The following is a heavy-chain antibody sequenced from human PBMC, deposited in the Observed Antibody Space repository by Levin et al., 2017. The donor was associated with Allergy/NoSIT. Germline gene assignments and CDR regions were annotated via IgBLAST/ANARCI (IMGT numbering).Heavy chain of an antibody. CDR1: GGSISSSSYY. Sequence: SETLSLTCTVSGGSISSSSYYWGWIRQPPGKGLEWIGSIYYSGSTYYNPSLKSRVTISVDTSKNQFSLKLSSVTAADTAVYYCATPGGVAARPPYYFDYWGQGTLVTVSS. J-gene: IGHJ4*02. CDR3: ATPGGVAARPPYYFDY. D-gene: IGHD6-6*01. CDR2: IYYSGST. V-gene: IGHV4-39*07.